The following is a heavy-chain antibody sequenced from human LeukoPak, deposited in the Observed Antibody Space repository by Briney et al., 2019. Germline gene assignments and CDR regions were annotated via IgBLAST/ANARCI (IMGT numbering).Heavy chain of an antibody. Sequence: PETLSLTCTVSGGSISSNRWSWIRQPAGRELGWIWRIYISGSTNYNPSLKSRVTMSVDTSKNQFSLKLSSVTAADTDVYYCARVTSGTGFDYWGQGTLVTVS. J-gene: IGHJ4*02. CDR1: GGSISSNR. V-gene: IGHV4-4*07. CDR3: ARVTSGTGFDY. CDR2: IYISGST. D-gene: IGHD1-14*01.